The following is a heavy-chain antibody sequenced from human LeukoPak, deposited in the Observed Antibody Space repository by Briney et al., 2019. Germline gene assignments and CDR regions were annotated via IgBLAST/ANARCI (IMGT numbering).Heavy chain of an antibody. CDR1: GGSISSNY. V-gene: IGHV4-59*08. Sequence: SETLSLTCTVSGGSISSNYWNWIRQPPGKGLEWIGYIYYRRSTKYNPSLKSRVTISVDTSKTQFSLKLSSVTAADTAVYYCARQFGDISGSGGMDVWGQGTTVTVSS. J-gene: IGHJ6*02. CDR2: IYYRRST. CDR3: ARQFGDISGSGGMDV. D-gene: IGHD3-22*01.